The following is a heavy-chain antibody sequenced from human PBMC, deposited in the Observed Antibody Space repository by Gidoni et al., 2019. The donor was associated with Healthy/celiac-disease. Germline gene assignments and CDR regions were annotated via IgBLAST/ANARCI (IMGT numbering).Heavy chain of an antibody. CDR1: CGSFSGYY. J-gene: IGHJ4*02. D-gene: IGHD2-15*01. V-gene: IGHV4-34*01. Sequence: QVQLQQWGAGRLKPSATLSLTCAVYCGSFSGYYWSVIRPPPGKGRDWIVEINNSGSTNYNPALKSRVTISVDTSTSQCSMKLSSVTAADTDVYYGERVALSGPYFDYWGQGTLVTVSS. CDR3: ERVALSGPYFDY. CDR2: INNSGST.